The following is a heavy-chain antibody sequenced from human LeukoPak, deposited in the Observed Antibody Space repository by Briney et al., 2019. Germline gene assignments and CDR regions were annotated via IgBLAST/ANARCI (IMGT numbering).Heavy chain of an antibody. Sequence: SVKVSCKASGGTFSSYAITWVRQAPGQGLEWMGRIIPTLEIANYAQKFQGRVTITADKSTSTAYMELSSLRPEDTAVYYCARDYHYVPDFWGQGTLVTVSS. CDR1: GGTFSSYA. D-gene: IGHD3-16*01. CDR3: ARDYHYVPDF. J-gene: IGHJ4*02. V-gene: IGHV1-69*04. CDR2: IIPTLEIA.